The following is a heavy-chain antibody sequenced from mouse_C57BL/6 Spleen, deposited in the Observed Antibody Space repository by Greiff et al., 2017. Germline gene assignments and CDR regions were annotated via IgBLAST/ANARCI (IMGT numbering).Heavy chain of an antibody. V-gene: IGHV1-81*01. D-gene: IGHD2-3*01. Sequence: QVQLKQSGAELARPGASVKLSCKASGYTFTSYGISWVKQRTGQGLEWIGEIYSRSGNTYYIEKLKGKATLTADNSSRTAYMELRSLASGDSAVYFCARASDYDPYYYAMDYWGQGTSVTVTS. CDR2: IYSRSGNT. J-gene: IGHJ4*01. CDR3: ARASDYDPYYYAMDY. CDR1: GYTFTSYG.